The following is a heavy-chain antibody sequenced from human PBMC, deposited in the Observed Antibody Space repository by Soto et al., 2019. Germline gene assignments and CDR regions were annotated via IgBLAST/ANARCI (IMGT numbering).Heavy chain of an antibody. CDR3: ARTSRFDY. CDR1: GGSISSGGYY. CDR2: IYYSGST. Sequence: SETLSLTCAVSGGSISSGGYYWGWIRQPPGKGLEWIGSIYYSGSTNYNPSLKSRVTISVDTSKSQFSLKLSSVTAADTAVYYCARTSRFDYWGQGTLVTVSS. V-gene: IGHV4-39*07. J-gene: IGHJ4*02. D-gene: IGHD6-6*01.